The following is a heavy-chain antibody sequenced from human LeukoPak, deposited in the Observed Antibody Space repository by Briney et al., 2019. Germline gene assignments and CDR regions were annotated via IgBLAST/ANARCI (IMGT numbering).Heavy chain of an antibody. Sequence: PGGSLRLSCAASGFTFRNYAMTWVRQAPGKGLEWVSGITGRGGSADSADSVKGRFSIFRDNSKNTLYLQMNRLRGEDTAVYYCAKGRYYDSSDYYDWYFDLWGRGTLVTVSS. V-gene: IGHV3-23*01. CDR1: GFTFRNYA. CDR3: AKGRYYDSSDYYDWYFDL. CDR2: ITGRGGSA. J-gene: IGHJ2*01. D-gene: IGHD3-22*01.